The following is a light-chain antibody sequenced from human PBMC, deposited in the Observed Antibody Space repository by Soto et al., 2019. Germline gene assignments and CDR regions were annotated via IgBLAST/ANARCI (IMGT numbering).Light chain of an antibody. CDR2: WGS. CDR3: LQGLQSPPT. V-gene: IGKV2-28*01. Sequence: DIVMTQSPLSLPVTPGEPASISCRSSQSLLHSNGYNYLDWYLQKPEQSPQLLIYWGSNRASGVPDRFGGSGSGTDFTLKINRVEDEDVGVYFWLQGLQSPPTFGQGTKVEIK. J-gene: IGKJ1*01. CDR1: QSLLHSNGYNY.